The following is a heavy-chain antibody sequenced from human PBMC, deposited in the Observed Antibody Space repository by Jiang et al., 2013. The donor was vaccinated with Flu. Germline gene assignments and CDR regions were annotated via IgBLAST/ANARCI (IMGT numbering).Heavy chain of an antibody. Sequence: QTLSLTCAISGDSVSSNSAAWNWIRQSPSRGLGWLGRTYYRSKWYNDYAVSVKSRITINPDTSKNQFSLQLNSVTPEDTAVYYCARDPLYYDILTGYFADAFDIWGQGTMV. CDR1: GDSVSSNSAA. V-gene: IGHV6-1*01. J-gene: IGHJ3*02. D-gene: IGHD3-9*01. CDR3: ARDPLYYDILTGYFADAFDI. CDR2: TYYRSKWYN.